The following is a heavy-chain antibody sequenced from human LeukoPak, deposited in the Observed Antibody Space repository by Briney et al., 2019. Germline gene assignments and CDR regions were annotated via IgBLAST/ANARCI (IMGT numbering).Heavy chain of an antibody. Sequence: PSETLSLTCTVSGGSISSSSYYWGWIRQPPGKGLDWIGSIYYSGSTYYNPSLKSRVTISVDTSKNQFSLKLSSVTAADTAVYYCAREDTAQNWFDPWGQGTLVTVSS. CDR2: IYYSGST. J-gene: IGHJ5*02. CDR1: GGSISSSSYY. V-gene: IGHV4-39*02. D-gene: IGHD5-18*01. CDR3: AREDTAQNWFDP.